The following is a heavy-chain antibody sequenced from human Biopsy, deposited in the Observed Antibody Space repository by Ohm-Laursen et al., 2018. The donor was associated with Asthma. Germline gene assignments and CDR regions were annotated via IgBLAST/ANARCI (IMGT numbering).Heavy chain of an antibody. CDR3: ASQSSGPDFWSGYYYFDY. D-gene: IGHD3-3*01. V-gene: IGHV3-30*03. Sequence: PLRLSCTASGFTFSSYGMHWVRQAPGKGLERVAVISYDGSNKYYADSVKGRFTISRDNSKNTLYLQMNSLRAEDTAVYYCASQSSGPDFWSGYYYFDYWGQGTLVTVSS. J-gene: IGHJ4*02. CDR1: GFTFSSYG. CDR2: ISYDGSNK.